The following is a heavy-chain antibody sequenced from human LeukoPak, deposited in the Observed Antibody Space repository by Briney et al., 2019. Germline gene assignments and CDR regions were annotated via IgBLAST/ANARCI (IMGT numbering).Heavy chain of an antibody. J-gene: IGHJ6*02. D-gene: IGHD1-1*01. CDR3: ARGGYRYVRYYYGMDV. CDR2: INHSGST. Sequence: SETLSLTCAVYGGSLSGYYWSWIRQPPGKGLEWIGEINHSGSTNYNPSLKSRVTISVDTSKNQFSLKLSSVTAADTAVYYCARGGYRYVRYYYGMDVWGQGTTVTVSS. CDR1: GGSLSGYY. V-gene: IGHV4-34*01.